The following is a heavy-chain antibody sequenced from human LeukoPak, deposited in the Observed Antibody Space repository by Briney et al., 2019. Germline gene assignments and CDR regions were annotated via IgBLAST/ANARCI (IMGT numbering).Heavy chain of an antibody. J-gene: IGHJ5*02. CDR1: GFTFSSYG. CDR3: AKNGAQWLAEGYNWFDP. Sequence: PGGSLRLSCAASGFTFSSYGMHWVRQAPGKGLEWVAVISYDGSNKYYADSVKGRFTISRDNSKNTLYLQMDSLRAEDTAVYYCAKNGAQWLAEGYNWFDPWGQGTLVTASS. V-gene: IGHV3-30*18. D-gene: IGHD6-19*01. CDR2: ISYDGSNK.